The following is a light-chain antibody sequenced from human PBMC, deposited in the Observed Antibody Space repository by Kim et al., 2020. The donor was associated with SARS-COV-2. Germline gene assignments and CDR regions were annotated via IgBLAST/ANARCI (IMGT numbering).Light chain of an antibody. Sequence: SYELTQPPSVSVSPGQTASITCSGDKLGDKYACWYQQKPGQSPVVVIYQDSKRPSGIPERFTGPNSGNTATLTISGTQAMDEADYYCQAWDSRVVFGGG. J-gene: IGLJ2*01. CDR3: QAWDSRVV. CDR2: QDS. V-gene: IGLV3-1*01. CDR1: KLGDKY.